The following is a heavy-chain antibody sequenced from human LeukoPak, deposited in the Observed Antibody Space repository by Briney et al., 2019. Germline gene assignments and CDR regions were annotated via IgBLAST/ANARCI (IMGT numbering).Heavy chain of an antibody. D-gene: IGHD4-17*01. CDR2: IYYSGST. Sequence: SETLSLTCTVSGGSISSSSYYWGWIRQPPGKGLEWIGSIYYSGSTYYNPSLKSRVTISVDTSKNQFSLKLSSVTAADTAVYYCARAAQTTSEGTTPPGTDYWGQGTLVTVSS. J-gene: IGHJ4*02. V-gene: IGHV4-39*01. CDR3: ARAAQTTSEGTTPPGTDY. CDR1: GGSISSSSYY.